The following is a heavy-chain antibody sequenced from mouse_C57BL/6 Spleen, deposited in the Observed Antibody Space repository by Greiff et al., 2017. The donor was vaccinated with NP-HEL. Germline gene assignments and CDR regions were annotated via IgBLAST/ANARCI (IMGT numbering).Heavy chain of an antibody. CDR3: AREGLNYDNYGGGAMDY. Sequence: QVQLQQPGAELVRPGTSVKLSCKASGYTFTSYWMHWVKQRPGQGLEWIGVIDPSDSYTNYNQKFKGKATLTVDTSSSTAYMQLSSLTSEDSAVYYYAREGLNYDNYGGGAMDYWGQGTSVTVSS. CDR1: GYTFTSYW. CDR2: IDPSDSYT. J-gene: IGHJ4*01. V-gene: IGHV1-59*01. D-gene: IGHD2-1*01.